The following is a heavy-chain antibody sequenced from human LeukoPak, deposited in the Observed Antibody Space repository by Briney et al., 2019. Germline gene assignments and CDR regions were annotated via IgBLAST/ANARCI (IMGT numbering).Heavy chain of an antibody. CDR1: GYTFTSYD. Sequence: ASVKVSCKASGYTFTSYDINWVRQATGRGLEWMGWMNPNSGNTGYAQKFQGRVTMTRNTSISTAYMELSSLRSEDTAVYYCARARPQYSSGWYSGHYYDYWGQGTLVTVSS. J-gene: IGHJ4*02. V-gene: IGHV1-8*01. CDR3: ARARPQYSSGWYSGHYYDY. CDR2: MNPNSGNT. D-gene: IGHD6-19*01.